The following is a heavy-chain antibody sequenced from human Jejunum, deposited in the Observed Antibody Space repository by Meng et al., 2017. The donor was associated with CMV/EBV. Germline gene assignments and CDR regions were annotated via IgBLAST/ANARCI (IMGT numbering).Heavy chain of an antibody. V-gene: IGHV3-21*04. J-gene: IGHJ4*02. D-gene: IGHD4-11*01. CDR1: GFSLSDYS. CDR3: TRADSSNYGSLFDY. CDR2: VKSHSTFI. Sequence: SGFSLSDYSINWVRQAPGKGLEWVSSVKSHSTFIYYADSVKGRFTISRDNAENSLHLQMNSLKTEDTAVYYCTRADSSNYGSLFDYWGQGTLVTVSS.